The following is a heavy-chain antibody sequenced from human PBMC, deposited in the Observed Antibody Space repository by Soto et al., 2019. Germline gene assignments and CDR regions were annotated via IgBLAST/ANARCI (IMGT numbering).Heavy chain of an antibody. D-gene: IGHD6-13*01. CDR1: GFTVSSNY. V-gene: IGHV3-53*01. Sequence: GGSLRLSCAASGFTVSSNYMSWVRQAPGKGLEWVSVIYSGGSTYYADSVKGRFTISRDNSKNTLYLQMNSLRAEDTAVYYCARGSDSSSWYYFDYWGQGTLVTVSS. J-gene: IGHJ4*02. CDR3: ARGSDSSSWYYFDY. CDR2: IYSGGST.